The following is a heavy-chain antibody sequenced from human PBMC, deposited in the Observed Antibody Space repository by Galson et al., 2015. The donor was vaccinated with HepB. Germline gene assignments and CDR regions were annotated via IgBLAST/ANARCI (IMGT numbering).Heavy chain of an antibody. V-gene: IGHV3-33*01. D-gene: IGHD4-17*01. CDR1: GFTFGSYG. Sequence: SLRLSCAASGFTFGSYGMHWVRQAPGKGLEWVAVIWYDGKNKYYADSVKGRFTISRDNSKNTVFLQMNSLRAEDTAVYYCAREGDGDYSYFDYWGQGTLVIVSS. CDR2: IWYDGKNK. J-gene: IGHJ4*02. CDR3: AREGDGDYSYFDY.